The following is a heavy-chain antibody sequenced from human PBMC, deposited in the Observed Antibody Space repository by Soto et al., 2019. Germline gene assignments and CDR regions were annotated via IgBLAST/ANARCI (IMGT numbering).Heavy chain of an antibody. J-gene: IGHJ6*02. CDR2: INAGNGNT. D-gene: IGHD3-10*01. V-gene: IGHV1-3*01. CDR3: ARGPLLWGDV. CDR1: GYTFTSYA. Sequence: QVQLVQSGAEVKKPGASVKVSCKASGYTFTSYALHWVRQAPGQRLEWMGWINAGNGNTKYSQKFQGRVTITRDTSASTTYMELCSMRSEDTAEYYCARGPLLWGDVLGQGTTVTVSS.